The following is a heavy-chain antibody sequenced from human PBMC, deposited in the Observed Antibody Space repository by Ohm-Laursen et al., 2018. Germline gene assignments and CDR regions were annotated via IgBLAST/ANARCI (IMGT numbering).Heavy chain of an antibody. CDR1: GFTFDDYA. Sequence: SLRLSCAASGFTFDDYAMHWVRQAPGKGLEWVSAISDRGRDTYYADSVKGRFTISRDNSKNTLYLQINNLRAEDTAVYYCVRGYTSRWSNYFDCWGQGTLVTISS. D-gene: IGHD6-13*01. V-gene: IGHV3-23*01. CDR3: VRGYTSRWSNYFDC. J-gene: IGHJ4*02. CDR2: ISDRGRDT.